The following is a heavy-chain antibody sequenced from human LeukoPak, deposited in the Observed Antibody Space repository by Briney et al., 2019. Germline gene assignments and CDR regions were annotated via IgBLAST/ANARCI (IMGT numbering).Heavy chain of an antibody. D-gene: IGHD1-26*01. CDR1: GYTFTHYG. CDR2: VNYYSGDT. V-gene: IGHV1-18*01. CDR3: ARDLLRGANWFDP. Sequence: GASVKVSCKASGYTFTHYGVTWVRQAPGQGLEWTGWVNYYSGDTTYAQEFQGRVTMTRDTSTSTVYMELSSLRSEDTAVYYCARDLLRGANWFDPWGQGTLVTVSS. J-gene: IGHJ5*02.